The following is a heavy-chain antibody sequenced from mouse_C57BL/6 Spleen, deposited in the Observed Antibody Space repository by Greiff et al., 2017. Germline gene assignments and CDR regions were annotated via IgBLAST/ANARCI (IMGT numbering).Heavy chain of an antibody. V-gene: IGHV1-7*01. Sequence: QVQLQQSGAELAKPGASVKLSCKASGYTFTSYWMHWVKQRPGQGLEWIEYINPSSGYTKYNQKFKDKATLTADKSSSTAYMQLSSLTYADSAVYYCATLPARDFDYWGQGTTLTVSS. CDR2: INPSSGYT. D-gene: IGHD3-3*01. J-gene: IGHJ2*01. CDR3: ATLPARDFDY. CDR1: GYTFTSYW.